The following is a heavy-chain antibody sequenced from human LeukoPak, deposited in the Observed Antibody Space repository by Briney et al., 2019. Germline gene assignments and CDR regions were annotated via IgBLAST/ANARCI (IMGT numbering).Heavy chain of an antibody. CDR1: GFTFSSYS. D-gene: IGHD6-19*01. Sequence: GGSLRLSCAASGFTFSSYSMNWVRQAAGKGPDWVAVISYDGSYKYYADSVKGRFTISRDNSKNTLYLQMNSLRAEDTAVYYCARDRSRAVAGIIHWGQGTLVTVSS. J-gene: IGHJ4*02. CDR2: ISYDGSYK. CDR3: ARDRSRAVAGIIH. V-gene: IGHV3-30*03.